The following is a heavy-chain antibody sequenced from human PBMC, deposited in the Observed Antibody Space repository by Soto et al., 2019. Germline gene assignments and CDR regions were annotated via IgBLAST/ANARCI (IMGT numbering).Heavy chain of an antibody. V-gene: IGHV3-74*01. Sequence: GGSLRLSCAASGFTFSSYWMHWVRQAPGKGLVWVSRINSDGSSTGYADSVKGRFTISRDNAKNTLYLQMNSLRAEDTAVYYCARDLSMHDYGDYVQDYWGQGTLVTVSS. D-gene: IGHD4-17*01. CDR3: ARDLSMHDYGDYVQDY. CDR1: GFTFSSYW. J-gene: IGHJ4*02. CDR2: INSDGSST.